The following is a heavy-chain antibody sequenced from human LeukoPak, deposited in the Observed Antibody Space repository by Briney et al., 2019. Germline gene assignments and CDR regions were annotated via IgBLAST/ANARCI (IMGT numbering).Heavy chain of an antibody. CDR2: ISYDGSNK. CDR3: ARTVAYGDYPYYFDY. J-gene: IGHJ4*02. Sequence: GGSLRLSCAASGLTFSSYAMHWVRQAPGKGLEWVAVISYDGSNKYYADSVKGRFTISRDNSKNTLYLQMNSLRAEDTAVYYCARTVAYGDYPYYFDYWGQGTLVTVSS. V-gene: IGHV3-30*04. D-gene: IGHD4-17*01. CDR1: GLTFSSYA.